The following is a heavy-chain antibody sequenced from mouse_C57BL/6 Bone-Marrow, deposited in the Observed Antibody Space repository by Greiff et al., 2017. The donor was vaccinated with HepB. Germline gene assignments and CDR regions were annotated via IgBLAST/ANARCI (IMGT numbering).Heavy chain of an antibody. V-gene: IGHV1-52*01. D-gene: IGHD2-2*01. J-gene: IGHJ3*01. CDR1: GYTFTSYW. Sequence: QVQLQQPGAELVRPGSSVKLSCKASGYTFTSYWMHWVKQRPIQGLEWIGNIDPSDSETHYNQKFKDKATLTVDKSSSTAYMQFSSLTSEDSAIYYCARRGYGYGFAYWGQGTLVTVSA. CDR3: ARRGYGYGFAY. CDR2: IDPSDSET.